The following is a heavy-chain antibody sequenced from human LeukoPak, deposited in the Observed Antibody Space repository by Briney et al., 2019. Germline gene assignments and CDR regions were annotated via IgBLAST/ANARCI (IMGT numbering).Heavy chain of an antibody. D-gene: IGHD6-6*01. CDR1: IASFSGYY. CDR2: INHSGST. V-gene: IGHV4-34*01. Sequence: PSETLSLTCAVYIASFSGYYWSWIRQPPGKGLEWIGEINHSGSTNYNPSLKSRVTISVYTSKNQFSLKLSSVTAADTAVYYCARVPPRGRYSSSSGGDYWGQGTLVTDSS. J-gene: IGHJ4*02. CDR3: ARVPPRGRYSSSSGGDY.